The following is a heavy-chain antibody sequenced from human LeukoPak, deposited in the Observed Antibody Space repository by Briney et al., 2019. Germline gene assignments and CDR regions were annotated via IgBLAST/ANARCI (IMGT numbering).Heavy chain of an antibody. J-gene: IGHJ4*02. Sequence: SETLSLTCTGSDGSISGNYWSWIRQPPGKGLEWISYIYYSGSTNYSPSLKSRVTISVDVSKNQFSLKLNSVTAADTAVYYCARTRSSGTCDYWGQGTLVTVSS. V-gene: IGHV4-59*01. CDR3: ARTRSSGTCDY. CDR2: IYYSGST. CDR1: DGSISGNY. D-gene: IGHD1-26*01.